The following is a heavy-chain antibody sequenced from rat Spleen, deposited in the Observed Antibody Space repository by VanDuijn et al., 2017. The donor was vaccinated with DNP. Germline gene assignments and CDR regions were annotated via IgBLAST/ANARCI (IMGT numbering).Heavy chain of an antibody. V-gene: IGHV5-7*01. CDR1: GVTFSDFN. D-gene: IGHD4-3*01. CDR2: ISTVGSNA. J-gene: IGHJ2*01. CDR3: ATGNSGYAMDA. Sequence: EVQLVESGGGLVQPGGSLRLSCAAAGVTFSDFNMAWVRQVPKKGLEWVASISTVGSNAYYRHSVKGRFTISRDNAKSTLYLQLDSLRSEDTATYYCATGNSGYAMDAWGQGVMVTVSS.